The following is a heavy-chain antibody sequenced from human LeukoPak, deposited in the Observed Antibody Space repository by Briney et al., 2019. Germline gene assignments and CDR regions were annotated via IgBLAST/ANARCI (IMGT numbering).Heavy chain of an antibody. Sequence: GGSLRLSCVVSGLTFSSYAMSWVRQAPGKGLDWVSAISASGGSTYYADSVKGRFTISRDNSKNTVYLQLNSLRGEDTAIYCCAPNWNLDYWGQGSLVTVSS. CDR3: APNWNLDY. V-gene: IGHV3-23*01. CDR2: ISASGGST. J-gene: IGHJ4*02. D-gene: IGHD1-1*01. CDR1: GLTFSSYA.